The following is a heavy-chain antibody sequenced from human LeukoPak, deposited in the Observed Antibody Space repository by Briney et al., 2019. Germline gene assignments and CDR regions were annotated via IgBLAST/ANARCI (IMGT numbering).Heavy chain of an antibody. CDR3: ARGILRGSSWGYFDY. CDR1: GYTFTGYY. J-gene: IGHJ4*02. CDR2: INPNSGGT. V-gene: IGHV1-2*02. D-gene: IGHD1-26*01. Sequence: ASVKVSCKASGYTFTGYYMHWVRQAPGQGVEWMGWINPNSGGTNYAQKFQGRVTMTRDTSISTAYMELSRLRSDDTAVYYCARGILRGSSWGYFDYWGQGTLVTVSS.